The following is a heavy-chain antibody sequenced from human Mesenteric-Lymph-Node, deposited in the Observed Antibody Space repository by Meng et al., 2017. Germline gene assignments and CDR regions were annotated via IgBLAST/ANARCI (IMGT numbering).Heavy chain of an antibody. J-gene: IGHJ4*02. CDR3: ATQESRDGHNPY. V-gene: IGHV4-4*02. Sequence: GQLQEAGPGLLKPSGTLSLTCAVSGGSISSSNWWSWVRQPPGKGLEWIGEIYHSGSTNYNPSLKSRVTISVDKSKNQFSLKLSSVTAADTAVYYCATQESRDGHNPYWGQGTLVTVSS. D-gene: IGHD5-24*01. CDR1: GGSISSSNW. CDR2: IYHSGST.